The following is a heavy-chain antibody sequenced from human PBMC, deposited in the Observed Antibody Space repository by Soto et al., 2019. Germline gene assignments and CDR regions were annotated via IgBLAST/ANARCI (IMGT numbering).Heavy chain of an antibody. Sequence: PGESLKISCKGSGYSFTSYLIGWVRQMPGKGLEWMGIIYPGDSDTRYSPSFQGQVTISADKSISTAYLQWSSLKASDTAMYYCARLIEGECGGGSCYPGYYGMDVWGQGATVTVSS. V-gene: IGHV5-51*01. CDR3: ARLIEGECGGGSCYPGYYGMDV. J-gene: IGHJ6*02. D-gene: IGHD2-15*01. CDR2: IYPGDSDT. CDR1: GYSFTSYL.